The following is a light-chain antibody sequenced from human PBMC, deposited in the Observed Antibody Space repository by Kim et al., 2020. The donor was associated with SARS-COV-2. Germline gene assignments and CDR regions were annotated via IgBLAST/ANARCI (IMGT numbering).Light chain of an antibody. V-gene: IGKV3D-15*01. J-gene: IGKJ4*01. CDR2: GIS. CDR3: QQYNDWPLT. CDR1: QSVNSN. Sequence: VSPGEIATPPCRASQSVNSNLAWYQQKPGQAPRLLIYGISSRATGISARFSGSGSGTDFALTITSLQSEDSAVYYCQQYNDWPLTFGGGTKVDIK.